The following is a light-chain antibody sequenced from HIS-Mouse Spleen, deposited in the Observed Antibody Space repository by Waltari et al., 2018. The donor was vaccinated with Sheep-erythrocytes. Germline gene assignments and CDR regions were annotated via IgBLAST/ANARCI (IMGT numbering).Light chain of an antibody. CDR2: DAS. J-gene: IGKJ4*01. CDR3: QQYDNLLT. V-gene: IGKV1-33*01. Sequence: DIQMTQSPSSLSASVGDRVTITCQASQDISNYLNLYQQKPGKAPTLLIYDASNLETGVPSRFSGSGSGTDFTFTISSLQPEDIATYYCQQYDNLLTFGGGTKVEIK. CDR1: QDISNY.